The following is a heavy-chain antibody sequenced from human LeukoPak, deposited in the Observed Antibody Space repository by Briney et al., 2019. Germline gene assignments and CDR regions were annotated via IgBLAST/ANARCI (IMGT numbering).Heavy chain of an antibody. J-gene: IGHJ4*02. CDR2: IYYSGST. D-gene: IGHD3-22*01. Sequence: PSETLSLTCTVSGGSISSSSYYWGWIRQPPGKGLEWIGSIYYSGSTYYNPSLKSRVTISLDTSKNQFSLKLSSVTAADTAVYYCARVWSIYFDNSGYWAYWGQGTLVTVSS. CDR3: ARVWSIYFDNSGYWAY. V-gene: IGHV4-39*07. CDR1: GGSISSSSYY.